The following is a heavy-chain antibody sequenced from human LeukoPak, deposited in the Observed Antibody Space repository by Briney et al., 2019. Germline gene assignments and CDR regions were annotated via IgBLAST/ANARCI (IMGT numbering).Heavy chain of an antibody. Sequence: PGGSLRLSCAASGFTFSSYAMHWVRQAPGKGLEWVAVISYDGSNKYYADSVKGRFTISRDNSKNTLYPQMNSLRAEDTAVYYCASHGYSSSWSDAFDIWGQGTMVTVSS. D-gene: IGHD6-13*01. J-gene: IGHJ3*02. V-gene: IGHV3-30*04. CDR1: GFTFSSYA. CDR2: ISYDGSNK. CDR3: ASHGYSSSWSDAFDI.